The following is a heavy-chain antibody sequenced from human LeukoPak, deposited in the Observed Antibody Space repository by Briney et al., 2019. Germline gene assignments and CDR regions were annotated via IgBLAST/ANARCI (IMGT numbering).Heavy chain of an antibody. D-gene: IGHD3-10*01. J-gene: IGHJ5*02. Sequence: KPSETLSLTCTVSTDSISSYYWSWIRQPPGKGLEWMGRIYYRGTTNYNPSLRCRATIPVAASKNQISLMLNSVTAADTAGHYCATNNLNPFIRSRVTILVDMSKNKLSLKLNSDADADTAVYYCARDVTCRGGSCYSRWFDPWGQGTLVTVSS. CDR3: ATNNLNPFIRSRVTILVDMSKNKLSLKLNSDADADTAVYYCARDVTCRGGSCYSRWFDP. CDR1: TDSISSYY. CDR2: IYYRGTT. V-gene: IGHV4-59*01.